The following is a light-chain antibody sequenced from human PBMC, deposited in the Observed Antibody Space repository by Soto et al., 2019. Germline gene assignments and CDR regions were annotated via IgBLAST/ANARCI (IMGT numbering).Light chain of an antibody. Sequence: EIVLTQSPGTLSLSPGERATLSCRTSQSLSSSYLAWYQQKPGQAPRLLISSASSRATGIPDRFSGSGSGTDFTLTINRLEPEDFGVYYCQQYDNSVYTFGQGTRLEIK. CDR2: SAS. CDR1: QSLSSSY. V-gene: IGKV3-20*01. J-gene: IGKJ2*01. CDR3: QQYDNSVYT.